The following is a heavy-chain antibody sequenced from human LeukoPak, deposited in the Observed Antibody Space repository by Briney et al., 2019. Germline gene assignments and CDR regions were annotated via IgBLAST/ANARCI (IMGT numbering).Heavy chain of an antibody. CDR1: GGSISSSSYY. CDR2: IYYSGST. CDR3: ARGRITYYYDSSGYYQRAKYGAFDI. D-gene: IGHD3-22*01. Sequence: SETLSLTCTVSGGSISSSSYYWGWIRQPPGKGLEWIGSIYYSGSTYYNPSLKSRVTISVDTSKNQFSLKLSSVTAADTAVYYCARGRITYYYDSSGYYQRAKYGAFDIWGQGTMVTVSS. J-gene: IGHJ3*02. V-gene: IGHV4-39*07.